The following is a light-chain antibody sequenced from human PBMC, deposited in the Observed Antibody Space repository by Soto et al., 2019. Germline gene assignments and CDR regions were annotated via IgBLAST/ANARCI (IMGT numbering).Light chain of an antibody. CDR2: GVS. Sequence: QSVLTQPASVSGSPGQSITISCTGTITDIGAYNYVSWYQQHPGKAPKLLIYGVSSRPSGVSNRFSGSKSGNAAYLTISGLQAEDEADYYCSSYTSSSTLVFGTGTKLTVL. V-gene: IGLV2-14*01. J-gene: IGLJ1*01. CDR3: SSYTSSSTLV. CDR1: ITDIGAYNY.